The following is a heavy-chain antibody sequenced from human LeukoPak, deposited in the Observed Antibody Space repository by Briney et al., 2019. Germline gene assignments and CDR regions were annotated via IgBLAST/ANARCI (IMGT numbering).Heavy chain of an antibody. CDR1: GFTFSSYS. CDR3: ARDPPYYYGSGSYYGEGPGAFDI. V-gene: IGHV3-48*01. CDR2: ISSSSSTI. Sequence: GGSLRLSCAASGFTFSSYSMNWVRQAPGKGLEWVSYISSSSSTIYYADSVKGRFTISRDNAKNSLYLQMNSLRAEDTAVYYCARDPPYYYGSGSYYGEGPGAFDIWGQGTMVTVSS. J-gene: IGHJ3*02. D-gene: IGHD3-10*01.